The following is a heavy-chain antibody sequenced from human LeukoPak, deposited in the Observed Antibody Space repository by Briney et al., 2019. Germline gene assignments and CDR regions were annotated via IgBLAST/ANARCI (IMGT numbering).Heavy chain of an antibody. CDR2: IYCSGST. V-gene: IGHV4-59*08. Sequence: SETLSLTCTVSDGSISSYFWSWIRQPPGKGLEWIGYIYCSGSTNYNPSLKSRVTISVDTSKNQFFLKLSSVTAADTAVYYCARHKPGTYYYGMDVWGQGTTVTVSS. CDR3: ARHKPGTYYYGMDV. D-gene: IGHD3-16*01. J-gene: IGHJ6*02. CDR1: DGSISSYF.